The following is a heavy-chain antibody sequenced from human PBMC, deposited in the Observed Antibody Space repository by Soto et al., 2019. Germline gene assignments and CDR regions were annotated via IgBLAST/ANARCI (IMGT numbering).Heavy chain of an antibody. V-gene: IGHV3-11*01. J-gene: IGHJ4*02. Sequence: QVQLVESGGGLVKPGGSLRLSCAASGFTFSGYNMSWIRQAPGKGLEWVSYITSSGSNTFDAESVKGRFTISRDNTMNLLYLQMNSLSAEDTAVYYCARRGTSSSAHHFDHLGQGTLVTVSS. CDR2: ITSSGSNT. D-gene: IGHD6-6*01. CDR3: ARRGTSSSAHHFDH. CDR1: GFTFSGYN.